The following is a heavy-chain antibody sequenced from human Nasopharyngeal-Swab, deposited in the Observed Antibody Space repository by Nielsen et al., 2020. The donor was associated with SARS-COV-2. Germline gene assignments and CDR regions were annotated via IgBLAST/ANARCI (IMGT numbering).Heavy chain of an antibody. CDR2: ISYDGSNK. J-gene: IGHJ4*02. CDR3: ASPRAHYDILTGPFDY. D-gene: IGHD3-9*01. V-gene: IGHV3-30-3*01. Sequence: VCQAPGKGLEWVAVISYDGSNKYYADSVKGRFTISRDNSKNTLYLQMNSLRAEDTAVYYCASPRAHYDILTGPFDYWGQGTLGTVSS.